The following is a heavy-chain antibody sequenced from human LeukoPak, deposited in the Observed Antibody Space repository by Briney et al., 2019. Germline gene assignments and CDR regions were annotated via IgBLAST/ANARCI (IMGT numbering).Heavy chain of an antibody. D-gene: IGHD3-22*01. J-gene: IGHJ4*02. CDR1: GFTFSRYA. CDR2: ISSHGGST. CDR3: ARESDNSPFDY. V-gene: IGHV3-64*02. Sequence: GGSLRLSCVASGFTFSRYAIHWVRQAPGKGLEHVSTISSHGGSTYYADSVKGRFTISRDNSKSTLYLQMGSLRAEDMAVYYCARESDNSPFDYWGQGTLVTVSS.